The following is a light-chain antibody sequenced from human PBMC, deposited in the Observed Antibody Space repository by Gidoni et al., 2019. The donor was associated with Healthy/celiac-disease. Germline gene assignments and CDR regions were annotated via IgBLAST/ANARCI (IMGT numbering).Light chain of an antibody. CDR3: QQYDNRPPLT. CDR1: QDISNY. CDR2: DAS. J-gene: IGKJ4*01. Sequence: DIQMTQSPSSLSASVGDRVTITCQASQDISNYFTWYQQKPGKAPKLLIYDASNLETGVPSRFSGSGSGTDFTFTISSRQPEDIATYYCQQYDNRPPLTFGGGTKVEIK. V-gene: IGKV1-33*01.